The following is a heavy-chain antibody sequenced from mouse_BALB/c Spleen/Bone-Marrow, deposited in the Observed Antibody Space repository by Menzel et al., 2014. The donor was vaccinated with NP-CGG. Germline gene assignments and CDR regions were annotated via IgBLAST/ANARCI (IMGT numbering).Heavy chain of an antibody. V-gene: IGHV1S127*01. J-gene: IGHJ1*01. CDR3: TRGDYDWYFDV. CDR2: IDPSDSYT. Sequence: LQESGAELVKPGASVKMSCKASGYTFTSYWMHWVKQRPEQGLDWIGVIDPSDSYTSYNQKFKGKATLTVDTSSSTAYMQLSSLTSEDSAVYYCTRGDYDWYFDVWGAGTTVTVSS. D-gene: IGHD2-4*01. CDR1: GYTFTSYW.